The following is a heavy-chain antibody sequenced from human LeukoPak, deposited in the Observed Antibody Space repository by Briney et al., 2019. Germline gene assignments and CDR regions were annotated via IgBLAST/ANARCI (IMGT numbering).Heavy chain of an antibody. D-gene: IGHD2/OR15-2a*01. CDR1: GGSISIYY. V-gene: IGHV4-59*10. Sequence: SETLSLTCAVYGGSISIYYWSWIRQPAGKGLEWIGRIYTSGSTNYNPSLKSRVTMSVDTSKNQFSLKLSSVTAADTAVYYCARGSIWSHDAFDIWGQGTMVTVSS. CDR2: IYTSGST. J-gene: IGHJ3*02. CDR3: ARGSIWSHDAFDI.